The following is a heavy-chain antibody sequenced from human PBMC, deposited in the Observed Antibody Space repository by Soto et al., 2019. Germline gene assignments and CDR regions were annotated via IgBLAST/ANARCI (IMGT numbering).Heavy chain of an antibody. J-gene: IGHJ6*03. Sequence: GGSLRLSCTASGFTFGDYAMSWFRQAPGKGLEWVGFIRSKAYGGTADYAASVKGRFTMSRDDYKRIAYLQMNSLETEDTAVYYCSRDRGQFCTNGVCYFYYYYYMDVWGTGTTVTVSS. CDR3: SRDRGQFCTNGVCYFYYYYYMDV. CDR2: IRSKAYGGTA. V-gene: IGHV3-49*03. D-gene: IGHD2-8*01. CDR1: GFTFGDYA.